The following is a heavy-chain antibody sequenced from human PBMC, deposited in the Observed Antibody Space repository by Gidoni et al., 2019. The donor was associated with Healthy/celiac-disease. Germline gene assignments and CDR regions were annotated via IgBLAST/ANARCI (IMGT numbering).Heavy chain of an antibody. J-gene: IGHJ4*02. Sequence: QVQLVESGGGVVQPGRSLRLSCAASGFTFSSYGLHWVRQAPGKGLEWVAVIWDDGSNKYYADSVKGRFTISRDNSKNTLYLQMNSLRAEDTAVYYCARDPGVTIFGVAEENGFDYWGQGTLVTVSS. D-gene: IGHD3-3*01. V-gene: IGHV3-33*01. CDR1: GFTFSSYG. CDR2: IWDDGSNK. CDR3: ARDPGVTIFGVAEENGFDY.